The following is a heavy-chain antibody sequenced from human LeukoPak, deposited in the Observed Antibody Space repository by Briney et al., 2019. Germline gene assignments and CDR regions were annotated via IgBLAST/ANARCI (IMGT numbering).Heavy chain of an antibody. J-gene: IGHJ3*02. CDR2: IYHSGST. CDR3: ARDPGFGEHHDAFDI. D-gene: IGHD1/OR15-1a*01. V-gene: IGHV4-34*01. CDR1: GGSFSGYY. Sequence: PSETLSLTCAVYGGSFSGYYWSWIRQPPGKGLEWIGSIYHSGSTYYNPSLKSRVTISVDTSKNQFSLKLSSVTAADTAVYYCARDPGFGEHHDAFDIWGQGTMVTVSS.